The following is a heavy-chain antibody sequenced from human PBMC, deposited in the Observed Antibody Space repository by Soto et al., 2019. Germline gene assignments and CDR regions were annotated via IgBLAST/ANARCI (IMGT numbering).Heavy chain of an antibody. CDR2: IIPILGIA. CDR1: GGTFSSYT. V-gene: IGHV1-69*02. CDR3: ARGEADGTEGYFQH. J-gene: IGHJ1*01. Sequence: QVQLVQSGAEVKKPGSSVKVSCTTSGGTFSSYTISWVRQAPGQGLEWMGRIIPILGIANYAQKYQGRVTITADKSTSTAYMELSSLRSEDTAVYYCARGEADGTEGYFQHWGQGTLVTVSS. D-gene: IGHD6-13*01.